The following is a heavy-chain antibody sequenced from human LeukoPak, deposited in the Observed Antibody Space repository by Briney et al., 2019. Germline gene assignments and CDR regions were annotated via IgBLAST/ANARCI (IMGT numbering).Heavy chain of an antibody. CDR2: ISWNSGSI. D-gene: IGHD2-2*01. Sequence: GGSLRLSCAASGFTFDDYAMHWVRQAPGKGLEWVSGISWNSGSIGYADSVKGRFTISRDNAKNSLYLQMNSLRAEDMALYYCSAAAKGGAFDIWGQGTMVTVSS. CDR3: SAAAKGGAFDI. CDR1: GFTFDDYA. J-gene: IGHJ3*02. V-gene: IGHV3-9*03.